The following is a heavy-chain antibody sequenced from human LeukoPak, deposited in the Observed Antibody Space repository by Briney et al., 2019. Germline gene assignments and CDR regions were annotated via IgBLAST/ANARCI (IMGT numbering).Heavy chain of an antibody. V-gene: IGHV3-66*01. D-gene: IGHD6-13*01. CDR1: GFTVSSDY. CDR3: VRDRFIAAAGRT. Sequence: GGSLRLSCAASGFTVSSDYMSWVRQAPGTGLEWVSVIYSGGTTYYTDSVKGRLNITRDNSKNTVYLQMNSLRAEDTAVYYCVRDRFIAAAGRTWGQGTLVTVSS. CDR2: IYSGGTT. J-gene: IGHJ5*02.